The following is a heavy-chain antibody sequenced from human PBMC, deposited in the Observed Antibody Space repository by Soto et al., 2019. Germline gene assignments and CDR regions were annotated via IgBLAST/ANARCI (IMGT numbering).Heavy chain of an antibody. D-gene: IGHD2-2*01. CDR1: GGSFSGFQ. CDR3: AREWGFCDGTRCFPLFYY. CDR2: INHNGAT. V-gene: IGHV4-34*01. J-gene: IGHJ4*02. Sequence: VQLQQWGAGVLKPSETLSLTCAAHGGSFSGFQWSWIRQAPGKGLEWIGEINHNGATNYNPSLKSRVTISIDTSKNEFSLKLTSVTAGDTARYYCAREWGFCDGTRCFPLFYYWGQGVLVTVSS.